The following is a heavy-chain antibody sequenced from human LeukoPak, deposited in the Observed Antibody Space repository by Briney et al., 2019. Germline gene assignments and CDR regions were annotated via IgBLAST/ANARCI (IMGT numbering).Heavy chain of an antibody. Sequence: SETLSLTCTVSGGSISSSSYYWGWIRQPPGKGLEWIGSIYYSGSTYYNPSLKSRVTISVDTSKNQFSLKLSSVTAADTAVYYCAREGGAADYWGQGTLVTVSS. CDR2: IYYSGST. V-gene: IGHV4-39*07. J-gene: IGHJ4*02. CDR3: AREGGAADY. D-gene: IGHD1-26*01. CDR1: GGSISSSSYY.